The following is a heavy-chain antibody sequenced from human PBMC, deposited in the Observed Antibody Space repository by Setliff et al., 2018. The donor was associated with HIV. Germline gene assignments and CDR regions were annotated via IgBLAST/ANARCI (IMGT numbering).Heavy chain of an antibody. Sequence: ASVKVSCKASGYSFTNLGLNWVRQAPGQGLEWMGWISVYNGHTNFAQKLQDRVTMTTDTSTSTAYMELRSLRSDDTAVHYCARAYDVLTGYFDYWGQGTLVTVSS. J-gene: IGHJ4*02. CDR1: GYSFTNLG. D-gene: IGHD3-9*01. CDR3: ARAYDVLTGYFDY. V-gene: IGHV1-18*01. CDR2: ISVYNGHT.